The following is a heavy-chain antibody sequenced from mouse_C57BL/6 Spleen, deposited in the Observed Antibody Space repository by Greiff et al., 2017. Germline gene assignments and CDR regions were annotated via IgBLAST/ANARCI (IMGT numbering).Heavy chain of an antibody. Sequence: DVKLVESGGGLVKPGGSLKLSCAASGFTFSSYAMSWVRQTPEKRLEWVATISDGGSYTYYPDNVKGRFTISRDNAKNNLYLQMSHLKSEDTAMYYCARDGYDYDEGASDYWGQGTTLTVSS. V-gene: IGHV5-4*01. J-gene: IGHJ2*01. CDR3: ARDGYDYDEGASDY. D-gene: IGHD2-4*01. CDR2: ISDGGSYT. CDR1: GFTFSSYA.